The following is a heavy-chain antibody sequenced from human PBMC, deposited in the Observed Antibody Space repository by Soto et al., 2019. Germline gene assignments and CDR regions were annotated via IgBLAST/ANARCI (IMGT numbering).Heavy chain of an antibody. Sequence: SETLSLTCTVSGGSISSSSYYWGWIRQPPGKGLEWIGSIYYSGSTYYNPSLKSRVTISVDTSKNQFSLKLSSVTAADTAVYYCASGYYYDSSGHLPFDYWGQGTLVTVSS. V-gene: IGHV4-39*01. J-gene: IGHJ4*02. D-gene: IGHD3-22*01. CDR1: GGSISSSSYY. CDR3: ASGYYYDSSGHLPFDY. CDR2: IYYSGST.